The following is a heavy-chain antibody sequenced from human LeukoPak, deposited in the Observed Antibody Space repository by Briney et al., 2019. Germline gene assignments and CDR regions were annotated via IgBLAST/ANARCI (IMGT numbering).Heavy chain of an antibody. CDR2: IYYSGST. D-gene: IGHD4-11*01. J-gene: IGHJ3*02. V-gene: IGHV4-31*03. CDR1: GGSISSGGYY. CDR3: ARTTMTTSVQAFDI. Sequence: SETLSLTCTVSGGSISSGGYYWGWIRQPPEKGLEWIGYIYYSGSTYYNPSLKSRVTVSVDTSKNQFSLKLSPVTAADTAVYYCARTTMTTSVQAFDIWGQGTMVTVSS.